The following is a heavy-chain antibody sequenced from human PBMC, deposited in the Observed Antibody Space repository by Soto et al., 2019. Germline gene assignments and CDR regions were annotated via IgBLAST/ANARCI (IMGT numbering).Heavy chain of an antibody. CDR2: IYSGGST. CDR3: AGIPDGWGTAMDNGYYYYYGMDV. CDR1: GFTVSSNY. J-gene: IGHJ6*02. V-gene: IGHV3-53*01. Sequence: GGSLRLSCAASGFTVSSNYMSWVRQAPGKGLEWVSVIYSGGSTYYADSVKGRFTISRDNSKNTLYLQMNSLRAEDTAVYYCAGIPDGWGTAMDNGYYYYYGMDVWGQGTTVTVSS. D-gene: IGHD5-18*01.